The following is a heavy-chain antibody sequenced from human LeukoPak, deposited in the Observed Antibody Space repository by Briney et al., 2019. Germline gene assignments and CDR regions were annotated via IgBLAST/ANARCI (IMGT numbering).Heavy chain of an antibody. CDR2: IIPIFGKA. CDR3: ARSRRVRYCSNISCYAGFFEY. J-gene: IGHJ4*02. V-gene: IGHV1-69*13. D-gene: IGHD2-2*01. CDR1: GGAFSNYG. Sequence: SVKVSCKASGGAFSNYGIIWVRQAPGQGLEWMGGIIPIFGKANYAQKFQGRVTITADESTSTAYMELSSLRSEDTAVYYCARSRRVRYCSNISCYAGFFEYWGQGTLVTVSS.